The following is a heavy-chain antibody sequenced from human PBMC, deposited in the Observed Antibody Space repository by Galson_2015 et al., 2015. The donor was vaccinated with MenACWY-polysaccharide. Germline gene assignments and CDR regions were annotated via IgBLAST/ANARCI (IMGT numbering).Heavy chain of an antibody. J-gene: IGHJ1*01. CDR2: ISYDGSNK. CDR1: GFSFRRHA. Sequence: SLRLSCAASGFSFRRHAMHWVRQTPGKGLEWVAVISYDGSNKYYADSVKGRFTISRDNSKNTLSVQMDSLRAEDTAIYYCAKDAIAGIVLTPLRIPLQRWGQGTLVAVSS. CDR3: AKDAIAGIVLTPLRIPLQR. V-gene: IGHV3-30-3*01. D-gene: IGHD6-13*01.